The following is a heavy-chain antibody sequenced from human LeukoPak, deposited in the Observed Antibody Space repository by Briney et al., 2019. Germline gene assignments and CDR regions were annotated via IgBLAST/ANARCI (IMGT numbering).Heavy chain of an antibody. CDR3: ARGVPRGIVVVPAGFYGMDV. CDR2: INSDGSST. D-gene: IGHD2-2*01. V-gene: IGHV3-74*01. J-gene: IGHJ6*02. Sequence: PGGSLRLSCAASGFTFSSYAMSWVRQAPGKGLVWVSRINSDGSSTSYADSVKGRFTISRDNAKNTLYLQMNSLRAEDTAVYYCARGVPRGIVVVPAGFYGMDVWGQGTTVTVSS. CDR1: GFTFSSYA.